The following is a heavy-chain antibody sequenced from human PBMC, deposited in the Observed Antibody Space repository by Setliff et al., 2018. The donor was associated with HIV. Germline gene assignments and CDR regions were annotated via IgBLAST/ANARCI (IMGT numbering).Heavy chain of an antibody. V-gene: IGHV3-74*01. J-gene: IGHJ5*02. CDR2: IDSDGSDT. CDR1: GLTFSNYW. CDR3: VPQGPGPGSGWWRNWFDP. D-gene: IGHD6-19*01. Sequence: GGSLRLSCAASGLTFSNYWMHWVRQAPGKGLEWVSRIDSDGSDTNYADSVRGRFTIARDNAKNSLFLQMNSLRVEDTAVYFCVPQGPGPGSGWWRNWFDPWGQGTLVTVSS.